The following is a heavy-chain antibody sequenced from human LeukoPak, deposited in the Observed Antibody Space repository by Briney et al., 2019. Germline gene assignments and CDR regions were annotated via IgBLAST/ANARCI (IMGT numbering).Heavy chain of an antibody. Sequence: SQTLSLTCTVSGGPISSGDYYWSWIRQPPGKGLELIGYIYYSGSAHYNPSLKTRVTISSDTSKNKFSMRLSSVTPADTAGYYCARDDGYGSGLYFDGWGQGTPVTVSS. V-gene: IGHV4-30-4*08. CDR1: GGPISSGDYY. CDR3: ARDDGYGSGLYFDG. J-gene: IGHJ4*02. CDR2: IYYSGSA. D-gene: IGHD5-18*01.